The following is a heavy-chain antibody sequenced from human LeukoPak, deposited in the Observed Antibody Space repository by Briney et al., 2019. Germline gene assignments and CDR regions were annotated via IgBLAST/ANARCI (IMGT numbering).Heavy chain of an antibody. CDR1: GGSISSSSYY. V-gene: IGHV4-39*01. J-gene: IGHJ4*02. D-gene: IGHD3-22*01. CDR2: IYYSGST. Sequence: PSETLSLTCTVSGGSISSSSYYWGWIRQPPGKGLEWIGSIYYSGSTYYNPSLKSRVTISVDTSKNQFSLKLSSVTAADTAVYYCARLYSNTWYYYDSSGYDHADYWGQGTLVTVSS. CDR3: ARLYSNTWYYYDSSGYDHADY.